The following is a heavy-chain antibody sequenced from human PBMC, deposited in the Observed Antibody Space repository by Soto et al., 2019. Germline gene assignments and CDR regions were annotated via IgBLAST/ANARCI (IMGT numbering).Heavy chain of an antibody. J-gene: IGHJ6*03. Sequence: AQLVESGGGLVQPGGSLRLSCAASGFTFSNYEMHWVRQAPGKGLEYVSGISNNGAHTDYAKSVQGRFTISRDNSENTLYLQMGSLRAEDMALYYCARRGYGSRWPNVYMDVWGKGTTVTVSS. CDR2: ISNNGAHT. V-gene: IGHV3-64*01. D-gene: IGHD6-13*01. CDR1: GFTFSNYE. CDR3: ARRGYGSRWPNVYMDV.